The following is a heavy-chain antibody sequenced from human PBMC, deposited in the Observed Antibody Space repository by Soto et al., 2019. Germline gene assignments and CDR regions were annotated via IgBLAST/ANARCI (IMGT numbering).Heavy chain of an antibody. CDR3: ARPTTLREESSGYYYDAFDI. CDR2: INPNSGGT. CDR1: GYTFTGYY. J-gene: IGHJ3*02. V-gene: IGHV1-2*04. Sequence: ASVKVSCKASGYTFTGYYMHWVRQAPGQGLEWMGWINPNSGGTNYAQKFQGWVTMTRDTSISTAYMELSRLRSDDTGVYYCARPTTLREESSGYYYDAFDIWGQGTMVTVSS. D-gene: IGHD3-22*01.